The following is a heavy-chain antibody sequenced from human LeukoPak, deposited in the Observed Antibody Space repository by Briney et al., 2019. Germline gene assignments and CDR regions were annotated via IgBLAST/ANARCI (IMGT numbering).Heavy chain of an antibody. CDR3: ARENYYDSSGNDAFDV. Sequence: GGSLRVSCTVSGFTFSTYWMTWVRQAPGKGLEWVANIKQDGSEKYYVDSVKGRFTITRDNAKKALYLEMNSLRVEDTALYYCARENYYDSSGNDAFDVWGQGTTVPRSS. V-gene: IGHV3-7*04. CDR2: IKQDGSEK. J-gene: IGHJ3*01. D-gene: IGHD3-22*01. CDR1: GFTFSTYW.